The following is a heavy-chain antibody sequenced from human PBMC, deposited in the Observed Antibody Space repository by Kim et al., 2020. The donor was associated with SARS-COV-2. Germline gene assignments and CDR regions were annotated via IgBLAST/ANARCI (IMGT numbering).Heavy chain of an antibody. D-gene: IGHD6-19*01. CDR2: INHSGST. CDR1: GGSFSGYY. J-gene: IGHJ5*02. Sequence: SETLSLTCAVYGGSFSGYYWSWIRQPPGKGLEWIGEINHSGSTNYNPSLKSRVTISVDTSKNQFSLKLSSVTAADTAVYYCARGLSIGLLGLQWLALNWFDPWGQGTLVTVSS. V-gene: IGHV4-34*01. CDR3: ARGLSIGLLGLQWLALNWFDP.